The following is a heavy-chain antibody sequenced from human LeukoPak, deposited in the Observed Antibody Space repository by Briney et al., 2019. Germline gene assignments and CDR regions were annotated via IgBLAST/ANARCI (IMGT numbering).Heavy chain of an antibody. CDR2: INPNTGGT. Sequence: ASVKVSCKASGYTFTAYYMHWVRQAPGQGLEWMGWINPNTGGTNYAPKFQGRVTMTRDTSISTAYMVLSGLTLDDTAVYYCARDDNFQFDYWGQGTLATVSS. CDR1: GYTFTAYY. V-gene: IGHV1-2*02. D-gene: IGHD1-1*01. J-gene: IGHJ4*02. CDR3: ARDDNFQFDY.